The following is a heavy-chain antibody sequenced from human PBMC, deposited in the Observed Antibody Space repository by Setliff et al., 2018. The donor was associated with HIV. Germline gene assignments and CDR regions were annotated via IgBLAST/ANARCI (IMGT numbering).Heavy chain of an antibody. CDR3: ARDPVWFGELSWFDP. CDR1: GFTFSNAW. D-gene: IGHD3-10*01. V-gene: IGHV4-4*02. Sequence: SETLRLSCAASGFTFSNAWMSWVRQAPGKGLEWIGEIYHSGSTNYNPSLKSRVTISVDKSKNQFSLKLSSVTAADTAVYYCARDPVWFGELSWFDPWGQGTLVTVSS. CDR2: IYHSGST. J-gene: IGHJ5*02.